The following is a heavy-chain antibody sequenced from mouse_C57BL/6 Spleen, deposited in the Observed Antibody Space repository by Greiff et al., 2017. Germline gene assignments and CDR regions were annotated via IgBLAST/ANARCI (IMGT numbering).Heavy chain of an antibody. CDR2: LNPNNGGT. J-gene: IGHJ1*03. V-gene: IGHV1-26*01. CDR1: GYTFTDYY. D-gene: IGHD1-1*01. CDR3: AREASYYYGSSPYWHFDV. Sequence: VQLQQSGPELVKPGASVKISCKASGYTFTDYYMNWVKQSHGKSLEWIGDLNPNNGGTSYNQQFKGKATLTVDKSSSTAYMELRSLTSEDSAVYYCAREASYYYGSSPYWHFDVWGTGTTVTVSS.